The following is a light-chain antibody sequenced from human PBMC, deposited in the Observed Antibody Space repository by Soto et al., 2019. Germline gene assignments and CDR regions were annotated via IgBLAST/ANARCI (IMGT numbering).Light chain of an antibody. J-gene: IGLJ3*02. Sequence: QSALTQPRSVSGSPGQPVTISCTGTSSDIGGYDCVSWYQQYPGRAPKLIIYDVNKRPSGVPDRFSGSKSGNTASLTISGLQAEDEADYYCCSYAGNFVAFGGGTKLTVL. CDR2: DVN. CDR1: SSDIGGYDC. CDR3: CSYAGNFVA. V-gene: IGLV2-11*01.